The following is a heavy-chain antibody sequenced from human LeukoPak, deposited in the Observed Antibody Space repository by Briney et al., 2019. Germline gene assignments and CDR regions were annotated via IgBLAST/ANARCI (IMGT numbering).Heavy chain of an antibody. J-gene: IGHJ6*03. CDR1: GYTFNDYD. CDR2: LNPNSGRS. D-gene: IGHD6-6*01. V-gene: IGHV1-8*02. Sequence: GASVKVSCKASGYTFNDYDINWVRYAPGQGLEWMGWLNPNSGRSDYAQKFQGRVTMTEDASTDTAYMELSSLRSEDTAVYYCATSSRPYYYYYMDVWGKGTTVTVSS. CDR3: ATSSRPYYYYYMDV.